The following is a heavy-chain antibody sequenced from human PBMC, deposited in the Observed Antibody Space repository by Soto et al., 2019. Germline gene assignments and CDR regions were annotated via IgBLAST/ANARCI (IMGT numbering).Heavy chain of an antibody. CDR1: GGTFSSYA. CDR3: ARSDFMYSSSSEDYYYGMDV. Sequence: GASVKVSCKASGGTFSSYAISWVRQAPGQGLEWMGGIIPIFGTANYAQKFQGRVTITADESTSTAYMELSSLRSEDTAVYYCARSDFMYSSSSEDYYYGMDVWGQGTTVTVSS. D-gene: IGHD6-6*01. V-gene: IGHV1-69*13. CDR2: IIPIFGTA. J-gene: IGHJ6*02.